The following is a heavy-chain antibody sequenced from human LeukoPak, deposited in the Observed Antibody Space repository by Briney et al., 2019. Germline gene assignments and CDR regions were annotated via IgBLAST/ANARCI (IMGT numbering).Heavy chain of an antibody. Sequence: SETLSLTCAVYGGSFSGYYWSWIRQPPGKGLEWIGEINHSGSTNYNPSLKCRVTISVDTSKNQFSLKLSSVTAADTAVYYCARIKSITIFGGVPDYWGQGTLVTVSS. CDR2: INHSGST. V-gene: IGHV4-34*01. D-gene: IGHD3-3*01. J-gene: IGHJ4*02. CDR3: ARIKSITIFGGVPDY. CDR1: GGSFSGYY.